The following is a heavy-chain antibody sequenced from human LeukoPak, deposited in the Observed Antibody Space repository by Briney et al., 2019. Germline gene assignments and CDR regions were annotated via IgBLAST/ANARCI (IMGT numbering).Heavy chain of an antibody. J-gene: IGHJ4*02. CDR2: RKKDGSEK. CDR1: GFTVSSNY. D-gene: IGHD2-21*02. Sequence: GGSLRLSCAASGFTVSSNYMSWVRQAPGKGLEWVANRKKDGSEKYYLDSVKGRFTISRDNAKNSLYLQMNSLRAEDTAVYYCARDRDALDYWGQGTLVTISS. CDR3: ARDRDALDY. V-gene: IGHV3-7*01.